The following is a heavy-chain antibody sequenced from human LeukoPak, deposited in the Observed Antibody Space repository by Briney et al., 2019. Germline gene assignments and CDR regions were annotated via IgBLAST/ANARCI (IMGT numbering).Heavy chain of an antibody. V-gene: IGHV3-66*01. J-gene: IGHJ4*02. CDR2: IHSGGST. CDR1: GFTVSSNF. D-gene: IGHD3-9*01. CDR3: ALGLVTDY. Sequence: GGSLRLSCAASGFTVSSNFMSWVRQAPGKGLEWVSVIHSGGSTYYADSVKGRFTISRDNSKNTLYLQMNSLRVEDTAVYYCALGLVTDYWGQGTLVTVSS.